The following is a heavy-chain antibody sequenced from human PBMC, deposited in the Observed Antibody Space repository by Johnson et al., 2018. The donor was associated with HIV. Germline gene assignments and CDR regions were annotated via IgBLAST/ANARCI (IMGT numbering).Heavy chain of an antibody. Sequence: VQLVESGGGLIQPGGSLKLSCTASGFTFSNAWLNWVRHAPGKGLEWVGRIKSKTDGGTTDYAAPVKGRFTISRDDSKNTLYLQMNSVRDDDTAVYYWARGQWLVPGAFDIWGQGTMVTVSS. D-gene: IGHD6-19*01. CDR2: IKSKTDGGTT. CDR1: GFTFSNAW. J-gene: IGHJ3*02. CDR3: ARGQWLVPGAFDI. V-gene: IGHV3-15*01.